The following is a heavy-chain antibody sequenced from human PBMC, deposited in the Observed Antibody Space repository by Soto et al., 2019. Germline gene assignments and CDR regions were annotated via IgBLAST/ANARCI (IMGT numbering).Heavy chain of an antibody. D-gene: IGHD3-10*01. Sequence: EVQLLESGGGLVQPGGSLRLSCAASGFTFSSYAMSWVRQAPGKGLEWVSAISGSGGSTYYADSVKGRFTISRDNSKNSLDLQMDSLRAEDTAVYYCAKDYYGSSYYYYGMDVWGQGTTVTVSS. J-gene: IGHJ6*02. CDR2: ISGSGGST. CDR3: AKDYYGSSYYYYGMDV. V-gene: IGHV3-23*01. CDR1: GFTFSSYA.